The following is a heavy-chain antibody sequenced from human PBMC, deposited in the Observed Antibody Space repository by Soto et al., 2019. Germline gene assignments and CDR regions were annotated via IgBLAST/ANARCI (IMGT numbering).Heavy chain of an antibody. CDR1: GLSISSYY. CDR3: ARGGVDDFWSVYREVPFDY. Sequence: XEALCLTCTVAGLSISSYYWSWIRQPPGKGLEWIGYIYYSGSTNYNPSLKSRVTISVDTSKNQFSLKLSSVTAADTAVYYCARGGVDDFWSVYREVPFDYWRQGTLVTVSS. D-gene: IGHD3-3*01. J-gene: IGHJ4*02. V-gene: IGHV4-59*01. CDR2: IYYSGST.